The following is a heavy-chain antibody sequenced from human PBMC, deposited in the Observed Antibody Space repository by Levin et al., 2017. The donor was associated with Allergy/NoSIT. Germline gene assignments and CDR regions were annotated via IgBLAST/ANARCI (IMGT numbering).Heavy chain of an antibody. D-gene: IGHD2-15*01. CDR3: AKDLMSCSGGSCYSAPDY. J-gene: IGHJ4*02. CDR1: GFTFRSHA. V-gene: IGHV3-23*01. Sequence: LSLTCAASGFTFRSHAMNWVRQVPGKGLEWVSSMSGDGGTTNYVDSVRGRFTISRDKTNNTLYLQMYSLRVEDTAIYYCAKDLMSCSGGSCYSAPDYWGQGTLVTVSS. CDR2: MSGDGGTT.